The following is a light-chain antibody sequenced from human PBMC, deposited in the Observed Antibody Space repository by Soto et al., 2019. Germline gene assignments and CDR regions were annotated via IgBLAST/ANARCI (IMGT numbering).Light chain of an antibody. CDR1: QSVSNNY. Sequence: EIHLTQSTDSRSRSPMQIATLSFMASQSVSNNYLAWYHHKPGQGPRLLIYGASNRATGIPDRFSGSGSGTDFTLSISRLETEDFAVYYCQQYGSSWTFGQGTKVDIK. CDR3: QQYGSSWT. V-gene: IGKV3-20*01. J-gene: IGKJ1*01. CDR2: GAS.